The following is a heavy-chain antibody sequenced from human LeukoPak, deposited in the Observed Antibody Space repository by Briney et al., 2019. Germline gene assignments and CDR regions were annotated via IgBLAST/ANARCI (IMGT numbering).Heavy chain of an antibody. V-gene: IGHV4-34*01. D-gene: IGHD5-18*01. CDR2: INHSGST. Sequence: SETLSLTCTVSGGSISSYYWSWIRQPPGKGLEWIGEINHSGSTNYNPSLKSRVTISVDTSKNQFSLKLSSVTAADTAVYYCARGFSYGYGYWGQGTLVTVSS. CDR3: ARGFSYGYGY. J-gene: IGHJ4*02. CDR1: GGSISSYY.